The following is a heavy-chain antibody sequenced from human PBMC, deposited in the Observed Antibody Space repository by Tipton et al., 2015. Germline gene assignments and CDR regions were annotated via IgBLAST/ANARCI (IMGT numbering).Heavy chain of an antibody. D-gene: IGHD2-21*02. V-gene: IGHV3-11*01. CDR1: GFSFSDYY. J-gene: IGHJ2*01. CDR2: ISDSGTTI. Sequence: SLRLSCAASGFSFSDYYMTWIRQAPGLGLEWVAHISDSGTTIYYADSAKGRFTISRDNAKSSLYLQMNSLRADDTAVYYCARIGLVVVTPSWYFDLWGRGTLVTVSS. CDR3: ARIGLVVVTPSWYFDL.